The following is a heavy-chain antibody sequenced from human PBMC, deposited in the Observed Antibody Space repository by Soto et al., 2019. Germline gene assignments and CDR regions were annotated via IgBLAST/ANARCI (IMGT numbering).Heavy chain of an antibody. V-gene: IGHV1-46*04. CDR2: IDPRTGTSGTS. J-gene: IGHJ4*02. D-gene: IGHD3-16*02. CDR3: ARLSRITFIVD. CDR1: GYTFAHYY. Sequence: QVQLVQSGAEVKSPGTSVTLSCQTSGYTFAHYYIHWVRQAPGQGLEYMGIIDPRTGTSGTSTSPQSVQGRLSITRDASTSTVYMELNNLRSEDTAIYYCARLSRITFIVDWGQGTLVTVSS.